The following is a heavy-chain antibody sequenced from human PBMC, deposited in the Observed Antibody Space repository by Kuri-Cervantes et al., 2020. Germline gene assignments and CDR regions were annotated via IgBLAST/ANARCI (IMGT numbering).Heavy chain of an antibody. CDR3: ARDWNQLWFGELLTTSYYYYGMDV. J-gene: IGHJ6*02. CDR1: GYTFTSYA. D-gene: IGHD3-10*01. V-gene: IGHV1-3*02. CDR2: SNAGNGNT. Sequence: ASVKVSCKASGYTFTSYAMHWVRQAPGQRLEWMGWSNAGNGNTKYSQEFQGRVTITRDTSASTAYMELRSLRSDDTAVYYCARDWNQLWFGELLTTSYYYYGMDVWGQGTTVTVSS.